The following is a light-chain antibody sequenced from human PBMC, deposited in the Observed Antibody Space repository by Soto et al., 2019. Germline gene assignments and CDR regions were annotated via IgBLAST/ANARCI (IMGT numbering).Light chain of an antibody. CDR2: EVT. CDR3: NSYTNSSAVV. CDR1: SSDVGGYDY. J-gene: IGLJ2*01. Sequence: QSVLTHPPSVSGSPGQSVTVSCTGTSSDVGGYDYVSWYQQHPGNAPKLLVYEVTNRPSGVSDRFSGSKSCNTASLTISGLQAEDEADYYCNSYTNSSAVVFGGGTKVTVL. V-gene: IGLV2-14*01.